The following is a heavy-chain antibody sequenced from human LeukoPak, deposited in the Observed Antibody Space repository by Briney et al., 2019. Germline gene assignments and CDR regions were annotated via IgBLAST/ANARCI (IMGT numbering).Heavy chain of an antibody. Sequence: PGGSLRLSCAASGFTVSSNYMTWVRQAPGKGLEWVSVLYSGGNTYYADSVKGRFTISRDNSKNTLFLQTNSLRAEDTAVYYCARDFYGGNKDWGQGTLVTVSS. CDR2: LYSGGNT. D-gene: IGHD4-23*01. J-gene: IGHJ4*02. V-gene: IGHV3-66*01. CDR3: ARDFYGGNKD. CDR1: GFTVSSNY.